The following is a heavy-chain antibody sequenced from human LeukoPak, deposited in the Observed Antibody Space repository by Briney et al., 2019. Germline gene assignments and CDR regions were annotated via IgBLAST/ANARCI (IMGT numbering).Heavy chain of an antibody. D-gene: IGHD3-9*01. CDR3: AKDSHSPGYDILTGTYYYYYYGMDV. CDR2: ISYDGSNK. J-gene: IGHJ6*02. Sequence: GGSLRLSCAASGFTFSSYAMDWVRQAPGKGLEWVAVISYDGSNKYYADSVKGRFTISRDNSKNTLYLQMNSLRAEDTAVYYCAKDSHSPGYDILTGTYYYYYYGMDVWGQGTTVTVSS. V-gene: IGHV3-30*04. CDR1: GFTFSSYA.